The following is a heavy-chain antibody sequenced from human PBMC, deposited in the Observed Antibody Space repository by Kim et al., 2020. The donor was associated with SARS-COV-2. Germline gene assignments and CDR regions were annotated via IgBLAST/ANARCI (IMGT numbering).Heavy chain of an antibody. CDR3: AKDPFYDSSGYSYLDY. D-gene: IGHD3-22*01. CDR1: GFTFSSYG. Sequence: GGSLRLSCAASGFTFSSYGMHWVRQAPGKGLEWVAVISYDGSNKYYADSVKGRFTISRDNSKNTLYLQMNSLRAEDTAVYYCAKDPFYDSSGYSYLDYWGQGTLSTVSS. J-gene: IGHJ4*02. V-gene: IGHV3-30*18. CDR2: ISYDGSNK.